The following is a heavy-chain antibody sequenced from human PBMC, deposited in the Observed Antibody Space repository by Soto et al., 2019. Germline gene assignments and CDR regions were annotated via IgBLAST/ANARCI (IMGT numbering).Heavy chain of an antibody. V-gene: IGHV3-74*01. J-gene: IGHJ4*02. CDR3: ATAEVDY. CDR1: GFTFANSW. CDR2: MNRDGSTT. Sequence: PGGSLRLSCAASGFTFANSWMHWVRQAPGKGLGWVSRMNRDGSTTNYADSVKGRFTVSRDNAKYTLHLQMNSLRAEDTAVYYCATAEVDYWGPGTLVTVSS.